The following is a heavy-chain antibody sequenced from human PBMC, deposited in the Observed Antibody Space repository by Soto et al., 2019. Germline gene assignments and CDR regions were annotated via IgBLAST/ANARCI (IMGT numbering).Heavy chain of an antibody. V-gene: IGHV1-18*01. J-gene: IGHJ6*03. D-gene: IGHD6-6*01. CDR1: GYTFTNYG. CDR2: ISAYNGNT. CDR3: ARVRQLVVYFYYYMDV. Sequence: QVQLLQSGAEVKKPGASVKVSCKASGYTFTNYGITWVRQAPGQGLEWMGWISAYNGNTHYTQRLQGRVTMTTDTSTSTAYMELRGLRSDDTAVYYCARVRQLVVYFYYYMDVLGKGTTVTVSS.